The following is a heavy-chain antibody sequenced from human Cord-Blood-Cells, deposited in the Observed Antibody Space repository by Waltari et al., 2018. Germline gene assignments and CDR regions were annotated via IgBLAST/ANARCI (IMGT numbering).Heavy chain of an antibody. CDR1: GGSFSGSY. J-gene: IGHJ5*02. CDR3: AREQDIVVVPAANWFDP. Sequence: QLQLQQWGAGLLKPSETLSLTCAVYGGSFSGSYWSWSRQPPGKGLEWIGEINHSGSTNYNPSLKSRVTISVDTSKNQFSLKLSSVTAADTAVYYCAREQDIVVVPAANWFDPWGQGTLVTVSS. CDR2: INHSGST. V-gene: IGHV4-34*01. D-gene: IGHD2-2*01.